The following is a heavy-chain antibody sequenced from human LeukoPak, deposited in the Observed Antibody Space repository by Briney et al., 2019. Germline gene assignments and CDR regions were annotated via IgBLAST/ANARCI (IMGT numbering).Heavy chain of an antibody. CDR1: GFTFSSYS. J-gene: IGHJ4*02. Sequence: PGGSLRLSCAASGFTFSSYSMNWVRQAPGKGLEWVSSISSSSSYIYYADSVKGRFTISRDNSKNTLYLQMNSLRAEDTAVYYCARENSSAIPPFDYWGQGTLVTVSS. CDR3: ARENSSAIPPFDY. D-gene: IGHD3-22*01. V-gene: IGHV3-21*01. CDR2: ISSSSSYI.